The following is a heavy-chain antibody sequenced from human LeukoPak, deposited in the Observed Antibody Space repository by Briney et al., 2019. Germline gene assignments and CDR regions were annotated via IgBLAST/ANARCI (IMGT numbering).Heavy chain of an antibody. D-gene: IGHD3-22*01. CDR2: ISTNGGST. Sequence: GGSLRLSCAASGFTFSSYAMSWVRQAPGKGLEWVSGISTNGGSTSYADSVKGRFTISRDNPRNTLYMQMNSLRAEDTAVYYCSVMHRYYDGSGYWVQWGQGTLVNVSS. CDR3: SVMHRYYDGSGYWVQ. CDR1: GFTFSSYA. V-gene: IGHV3-23*01. J-gene: IGHJ4*02.